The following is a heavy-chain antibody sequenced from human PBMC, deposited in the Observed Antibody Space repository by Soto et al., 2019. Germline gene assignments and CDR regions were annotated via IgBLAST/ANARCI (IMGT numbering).Heavy chain of an antibody. CDR1: GGSISSGGYS. D-gene: IGHD5-12*01. J-gene: IGHJ6*02. CDR3: AGAGGYDHQTYYYYGMDV. Sequence: QLQLQESGSGLVKPSQTLSLTCAVSGGSISSGGYSWSWIRQPPGKGLEWIGYIYHSGSTYYNPSLKSRVTISVDRSKNQFSLKLSSVTAADTAVYYCAGAGGYDHQTYYYYGMDVWGQGTTVTVSS. V-gene: IGHV4-30-2*01. CDR2: IYHSGST.